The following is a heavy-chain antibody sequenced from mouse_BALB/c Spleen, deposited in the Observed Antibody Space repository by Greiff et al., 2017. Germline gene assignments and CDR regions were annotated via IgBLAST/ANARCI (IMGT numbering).Heavy chain of an antibody. CDR2: ISSGGSYT. J-gene: IGHJ3*01. V-gene: IGHV5-6*01. CDR3: ARTYDGYYVAWFAY. D-gene: IGHD2-3*01. CDR1: GFTFSSYG. Sequence: EVQLQESGGDLVKPGGSLKLSCAASGFTFSSYGMSWVRQTPDKRLEWVATISSGGSYTYYPDSVKGRFTISRDNAKNTLYLQMSSLKSEDTAMYYCARTYDGYYVAWFAYWGQGTLVTVSA.